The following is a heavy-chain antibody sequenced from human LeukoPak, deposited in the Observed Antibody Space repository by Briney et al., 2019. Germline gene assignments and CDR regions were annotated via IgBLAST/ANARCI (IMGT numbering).Heavy chain of an antibody. V-gene: IGHV4-38-2*02. D-gene: IGHD3-10*01. Sequence: SETLSLTCTVSGYSIGSGYYWGWIRQPPGKGLEWIGSIYHSGSTYYNPSLKSRVTISVDTSKNQFSLKLSSVTAADTAVYYCARGTYYYGSADYWGQGTLVTVSS. CDR3: ARGTYYYGSADY. CDR1: GYSIGSGYY. CDR2: IYHSGST. J-gene: IGHJ4*02.